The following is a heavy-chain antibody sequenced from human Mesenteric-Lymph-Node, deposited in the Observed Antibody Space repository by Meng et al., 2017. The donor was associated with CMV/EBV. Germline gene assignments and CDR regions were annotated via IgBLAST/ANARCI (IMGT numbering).Heavy chain of an antibody. D-gene: IGHD1-14*01. CDR2: IKSKTNGETT. Sequence: FTFSDAWMNWVRPAPGKGLEWVGRIKSKTNGETTDYGAPVKGRFTISRDDSKNTLYLQMNSLKTEDTAVYYCTTLADVFFGLRPGIDFWGQGTLVTVSS. CDR3: TTLADVFFGLRPGIDF. CDR1: FTFSDAW. V-gene: IGHV3-15*01. J-gene: IGHJ4*02.